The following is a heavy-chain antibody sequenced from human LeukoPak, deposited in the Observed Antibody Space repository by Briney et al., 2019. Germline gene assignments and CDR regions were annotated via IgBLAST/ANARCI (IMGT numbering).Heavy chain of an antibody. CDR3: AKPMVRGLLNWFDP. J-gene: IGHJ5*02. Sequence: ASVKVSCKASGGTFSSYGISWVRQAPGQGLEWMGWINPNSGGTNYAQKFQGRVTMTRDTSISTAYMELSRLRSDDTAVYYCAKPMVRGLLNWFDPWGQGTLVTVSS. V-gene: IGHV1-2*02. CDR1: GGTFSSYG. D-gene: IGHD3-10*01. CDR2: INPNSGGT.